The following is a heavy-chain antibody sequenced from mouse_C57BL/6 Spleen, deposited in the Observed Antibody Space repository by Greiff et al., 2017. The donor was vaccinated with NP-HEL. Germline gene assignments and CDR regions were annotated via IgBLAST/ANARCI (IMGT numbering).Heavy chain of an antibody. J-gene: IGHJ4*01. Sequence: EVQLQQSGPELVKPGASVKMSCQASGYTFTDYNMHWVKPSHGKSLEWIGYINPNNGGTSYNQKFKGKATLTVNKSSSTAYMELRSLTSDDSAVYYCSRGGYPLAMDYWGQGTSVTVSS. D-gene: IGHD2-14*01. CDR2: INPNNGGT. CDR1: GYTFTDYN. CDR3: SRGGYPLAMDY. V-gene: IGHV1-22*01.